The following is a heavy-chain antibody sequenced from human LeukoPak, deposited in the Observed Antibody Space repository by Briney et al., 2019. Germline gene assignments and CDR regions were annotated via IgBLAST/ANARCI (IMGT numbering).Heavy chain of an antibody. Sequence: GGSLRLSCAASGFTFSSYWMHWVRQTPGKGLVWVSRINSDGSGTSYADSVRGRFTISRDDAKNTLYLQMNSLRAEDTAVYYCARGLSVYARTLYYFDSWGQGTLVTVSS. CDR2: INSDGSGT. V-gene: IGHV3-74*01. CDR1: GFTFSSYW. CDR3: ARGLSVYARTLYYFDS. D-gene: IGHD2-8*01. J-gene: IGHJ4*02.